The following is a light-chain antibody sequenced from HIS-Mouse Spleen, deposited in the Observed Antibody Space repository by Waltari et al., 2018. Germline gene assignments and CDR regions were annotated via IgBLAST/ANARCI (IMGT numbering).Light chain of an antibody. CDR1: SSDVAGYNY. Sequence: QSALTQPASVSGSPGQSIPISCTGTSSDVAGYNYVSWYQQHPGKAPKLMIYDVSNRPSGVSNRFSGSKSGNTASLTISGLQAEDEADYYCSSYTSSSTLDVFGTGTKVTVL. J-gene: IGLJ1*01. CDR2: DVS. CDR3: SSYTSSSTLDV. V-gene: IGLV2-14*03.